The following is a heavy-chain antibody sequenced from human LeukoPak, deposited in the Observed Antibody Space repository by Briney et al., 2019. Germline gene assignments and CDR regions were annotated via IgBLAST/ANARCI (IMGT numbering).Heavy chain of an antibody. CDR1: GFTFSSYG. D-gene: IGHD1-26*01. CDR3: AKDPTVVGATGDAFDI. Sequence: GGPLRLSCAASGFTFSSYGMHWVRQAPGKGLEWVAFIRYDGSNKYYADSVKGRFTISRDNSKNTLYLQMNSLRAEDTAVYYCAKDPTVVGATGDAFDIWGQGTMVTVSS. J-gene: IGHJ3*02. V-gene: IGHV3-30*02. CDR2: IRYDGSNK.